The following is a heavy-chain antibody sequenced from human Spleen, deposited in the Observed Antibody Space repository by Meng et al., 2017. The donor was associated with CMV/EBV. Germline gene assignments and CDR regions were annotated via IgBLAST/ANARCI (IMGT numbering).Heavy chain of an antibody. V-gene: IGHV4-59*01. D-gene: IGHD3-3*01. CDR3: ARTTITVFGVVRLNWFGP. J-gene: IGHJ5*02. Sequence: SETLSLTCTVSGGSISSYYWSWIRQPPGKGLEWIGYIYYSGSTNYNPSLKSRVTISVDTSKNQFSLKLSSVTAADTAVYYCARTTITVFGVVRLNWFGPWGQGTLVTVSS. CDR1: GGSISSYY. CDR2: IYYSGST.